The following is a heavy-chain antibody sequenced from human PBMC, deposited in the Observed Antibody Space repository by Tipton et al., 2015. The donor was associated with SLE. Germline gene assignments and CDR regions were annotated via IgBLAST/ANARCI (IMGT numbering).Heavy chain of an antibody. CDR3: ARGRRRDYYYYYYMDV. CDR2: IFYSGST. V-gene: IGHV4-59*11. Sequence: GLVKPSKTLSLTCTVSGGSISPHYWSWIRQPPGKGLEWIGEIFYSGSTNYNPSLKSRVTISVDTSKNQFSLKLSSVTAADTAVYYCARGRRRDYYYYYYMDVWGKGTTVTVSS. CDR1: GGSISPHY. J-gene: IGHJ6*03.